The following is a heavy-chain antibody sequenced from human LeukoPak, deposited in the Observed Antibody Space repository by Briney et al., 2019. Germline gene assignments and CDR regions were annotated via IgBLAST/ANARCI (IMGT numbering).Heavy chain of an antibody. CDR2: IIPIFGTA. V-gene: IGHV1-69*05. D-gene: IGHD3-22*01. CDR3: AVYYYDSSGPSGYYFDY. J-gene: IGHJ4*02. Sequence: SVKVSCKASGGTFSSYAISWVRQAPGQGLEWMGWIIPIFGTANYAQKFQGRVTITTDESTSTAYMELSSLRSEDTAVYYCAVYYYDSSGPSGYYFDYWGQGTLVTVSS. CDR1: GGTFSSYA.